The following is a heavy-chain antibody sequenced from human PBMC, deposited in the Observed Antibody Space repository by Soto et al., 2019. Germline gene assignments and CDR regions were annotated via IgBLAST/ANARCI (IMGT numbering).Heavy chain of an antibody. Sequence: SETLSLTCTVSGDSISISGHFWNWILHHPGKGLEWIVDIYYRWSTYYNPSLKSRITMSVDTSKNQFSLKLSSVTAADTAVYYCARRRRLPSALYYFDNWSQGTLVTVSS. J-gene: IGHJ4*02. D-gene: IGHD5-18*01. CDR1: GDSISISGHF. CDR2: IYYRWST. V-gene: IGHV4-31*03. CDR3: ARRRRLPSALYYFDN.